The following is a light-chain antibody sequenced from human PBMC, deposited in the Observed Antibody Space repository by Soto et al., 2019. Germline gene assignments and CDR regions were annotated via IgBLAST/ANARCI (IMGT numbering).Light chain of an antibody. CDR2: KAS. CDR3: QQYNSYPIT. V-gene: IGKV1-5*03. CDR1: QSISSW. Sequence: DIQMTQSPSTLSASVGDRVTITCRASQSISSWLAWYQQKPGKAPKFLNYKASSLESGVPSRFSGSGSGTEFTLTISSLQPDDFATYYCQQYNSYPITFGQGTRLEIK. J-gene: IGKJ5*01.